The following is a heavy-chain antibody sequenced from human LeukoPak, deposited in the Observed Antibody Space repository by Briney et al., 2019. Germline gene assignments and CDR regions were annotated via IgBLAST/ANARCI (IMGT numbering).Heavy chain of an antibody. V-gene: IGHV5-51*01. D-gene: IGHD1-1*01. Sequence: GEPLKISCKASGYSFTSYWIGGVRQMPGKGLELMGIIYPRDSDTRYSPSFQGQVTISADKSISTAYLQWSSLEASDTAVYYCARPGERSRRDWNLDQWGQGTLVTVSS. CDR2: IYPRDSDT. J-gene: IGHJ4*02. CDR3: ARPGERSRRDWNLDQ. CDR1: GYSFTSYW.